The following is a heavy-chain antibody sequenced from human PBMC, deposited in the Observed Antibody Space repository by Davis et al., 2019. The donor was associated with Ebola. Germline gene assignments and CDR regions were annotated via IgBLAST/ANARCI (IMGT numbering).Heavy chain of an antibody. D-gene: IGHD2-21*01. Sequence: GGSLRLSCAASGFTFSSHSMNWVRQAPGRGLEWVSSISYSSSYIYYADSVKGRFTISRDNAKNSLYLQMNSLRAEDTAVYYCARGGGGFYEFDYWGQGTLVTVSS. V-gene: IGHV3-21*01. CDR2: ISYSSSYI. CDR1: GFTFSSHS. J-gene: IGHJ4*02. CDR3: ARGGGGFYEFDY.